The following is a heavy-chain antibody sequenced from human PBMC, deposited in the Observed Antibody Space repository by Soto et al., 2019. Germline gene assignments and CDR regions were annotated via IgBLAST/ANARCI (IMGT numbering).Heavy chain of an antibody. V-gene: IGHV4-39*01. CDR3: ARRGYCSGGSCYSNWYFDL. J-gene: IGHJ2*01. CDR1: GGSISSSSYY. CDR2: IYYSGST. Sequence: QLQLQESGPGLVKPSETLSLTCTVSGGSISSSSYYWGWIRQPPGKGLEWIGSIYYSGSTYYNPSLKSRVTISVDTSKNQFSLKLSSVTAADTAVYYCARRGYCSGGSCYSNWYFDLWGRGTLVTVSS. D-gene: IGHD2-15*01.